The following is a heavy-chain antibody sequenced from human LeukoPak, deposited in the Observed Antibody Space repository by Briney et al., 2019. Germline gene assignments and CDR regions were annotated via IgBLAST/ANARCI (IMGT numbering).Heavy chain of an antibody. V-gene: IGHV4-34*01. CDR1: GGSFIGYY. CDR2: INHSGST. CDR3: ARGGPLGMSILVDY. J-gene: IGHJ4*02. D-gene: IGHD6-6*01. Sequence: PSETLSLTCAVYGGSFIGYYWSWIRQPPGKGLEWIGEINHSGSTNYNPSLKSRVTISVDTSKNQFSLKLSSVTAADTAVYYCARGGPLGMSILVDYWGQGTLVTVSS.